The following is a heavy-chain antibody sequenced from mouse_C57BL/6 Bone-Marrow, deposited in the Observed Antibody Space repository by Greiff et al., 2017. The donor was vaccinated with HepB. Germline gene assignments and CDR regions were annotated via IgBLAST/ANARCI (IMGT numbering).Heavy chain of an antibody. CDR1: GYTFTSYG. D-gene: IGHD1-1*01. J-gene: IGHJ3*01. V-gene: IGHV1-81*01. CDR2: IYPRSGNT. Sequence: QVHVKQSGAELARPGASVKLSCKASGYTFTSYGISWVKQRTGQGLEWIGEIYPRSGNTYYNEKFKGKATLTADKSSSTAYMELRSLTSEDSAVCFCARSGVCYYGSTCFAYWGQGTLVTVSA. CDR3: ARSGVCYYGSTCFAY.